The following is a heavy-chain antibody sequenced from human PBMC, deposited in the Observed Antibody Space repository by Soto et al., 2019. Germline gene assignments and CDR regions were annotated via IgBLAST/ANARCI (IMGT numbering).Heavy chain of an antibody. CDR1: GFTFSSYA. CDR3: ARAPQPRYCSGGSCYSHAFDI. J-gene: IGHJ3*02. Sequence: GGSLRLSCAASGFTFSSYAMHWVRQAPGKGLEYVSAISSNGGSTYYANSVKGRSTISRDNPKNTLYLQMGSLRAEDMAVYYCARAPQPRYCSGGSCYSHAFDIWGQGTMVTVSS. CDR2: ISSNGGST. D-gene: IGHD2-15*01. V-gene: IGHV3-64*01.